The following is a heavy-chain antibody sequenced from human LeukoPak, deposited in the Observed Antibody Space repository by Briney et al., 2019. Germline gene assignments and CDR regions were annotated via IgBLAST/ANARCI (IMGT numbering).Heavy chain of an antibody. CDR1: GGTFSSYA. D-gene: IGHD3-10*01. V-gene: IGHV1-69*04. CDR2: IIPILGIA. Sequence: SVKVSCKASGGTFSSYAISWVRQAPGQGLEWMGRIIPILGIANYAQKFQGRVTITADESTSTAYMELSSLRSEDTAVYYCARGVPLRLDYWGQGTLVTVSS. CDR3: ARGVPLRLDY. J-gene: IGHJ4*02.